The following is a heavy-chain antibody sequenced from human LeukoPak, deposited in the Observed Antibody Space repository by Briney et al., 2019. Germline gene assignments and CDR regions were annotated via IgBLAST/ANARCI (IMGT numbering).Heavy chain of an antibody. CDR1: GGTFSNYA. Sequence: SVKVSCKASGGTFSNYAVSWVRQAPGQGLEWMGGIIPIYGTTNYAQKFQGRVTITADKSTSTVYMELSSLRSEDTAVYYCARGLRYFDWLLYWGQGTLVTVSS. V-gene: IGHV1-69*06. CDR3: ARGLRYFDWLLY. D-gene: IGHD3-9*01. J-gene: IGHJ4*02. CDR2: IIPIYGTT.